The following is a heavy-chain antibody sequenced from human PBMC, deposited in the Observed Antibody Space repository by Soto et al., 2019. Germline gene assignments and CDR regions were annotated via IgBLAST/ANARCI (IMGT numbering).Heavy chain of an antibody. CDR3: TRGPPRVQWFDP. Sequence: SETLSLTCTVSGGAVSSGTYYWSWIRQPPGKGLEWIGHIYFTGSTNYNPSLKSRVTMSLDTSRNQFSLKLSSVTAADAAVYYCTRGPPRVQWFDPWGLGTLVTVSS. V-gene: IGHV4-61*01. J-gene: IGHJ5*02. CDR1: GGAVSSGTYY. CDR2: IYFTGST.